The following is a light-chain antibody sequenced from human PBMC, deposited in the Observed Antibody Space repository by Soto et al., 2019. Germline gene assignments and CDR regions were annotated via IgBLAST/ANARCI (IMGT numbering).Light chain of an antibody. CDR3: QHYNSYSEA. CDR2: DAS. J-gene: IGKJ1*01. V-gene: IGKV1-5*01. CDR1: QSIGDS. Sequence: DIQMTQSPSTLSASVGDRVTITCRASQSIGDSLAWYQQKPGKAPKLLIYDASSLESGVPSRFSGSGSGTESTLTISSLQPDDFATYYCQHYNSYSEAFGQGTKVDIK.